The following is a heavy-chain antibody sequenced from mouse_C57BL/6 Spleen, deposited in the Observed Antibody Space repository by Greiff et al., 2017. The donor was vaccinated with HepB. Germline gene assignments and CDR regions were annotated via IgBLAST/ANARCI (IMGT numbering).Heavy chain of an antibody. Sequence: EVKVVESGGGLVKPGGSLKLSCAASGFTFSSYAMSWVRQTPEKRLEWVATISDGGSYTYYPDNVKGRFTISRDNAKNNLYLQMSHLKSEDTAMYYCARDLSNLWYFDVWGTGTTVTVSS. CDR3: ARDLSNLWYFDV. CDR1: GFTFSSYA. J-gene: IGHJ1*03. CDR2: ISDGGSYT. V-gene: IGHV5-4*01. D-gene: IGHD2-5*01.